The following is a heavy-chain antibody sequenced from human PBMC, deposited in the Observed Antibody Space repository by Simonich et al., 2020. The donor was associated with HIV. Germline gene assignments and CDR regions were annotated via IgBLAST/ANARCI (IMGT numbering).Heavy chain of an antibody. V-gene: IGHV2-70*04. D-gene: IGHD3-10*01. CDR1: GFSLSTSGMR. J-gene: IGHJ3*02. CDR2: IDWDDDK. CDR3: ARTPIIRGIIVAFDI. Sequence: QVTLKESGPALVKPTQTLPLTCTFSGFSLSTSGMRVSWIRQPPGKALEWLARIDWDDDKFYSTSLKTRLTSSKDTSKNQVVLTMTNMDPVDTATYYCARTPIIRGIIVAFDIWGQGTMVTVSS.